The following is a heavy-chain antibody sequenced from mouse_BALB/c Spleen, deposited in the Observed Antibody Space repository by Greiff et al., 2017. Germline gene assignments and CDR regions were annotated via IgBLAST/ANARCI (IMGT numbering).Heavy chain of an antibody. CDR1: GFTFSSYA. J-gene: IGHJ4*01. D-gene: IGHD1-1*01. CDR2: ISSGGSYT. Sequence: DVMLVESGGGLVKPGGSLKLSCAASGFTFSSYAMSWVRQTPEKRLEWVATISSGGSYTYYPDSVKGRFTISRDNAKNTLYLQMSSLRSEDTAMYYCARRATVVDAMDYWGQGTSVTVSS. V-gene: IGHV5-9-1*01. CDR3: ARRATVVDAMDY.